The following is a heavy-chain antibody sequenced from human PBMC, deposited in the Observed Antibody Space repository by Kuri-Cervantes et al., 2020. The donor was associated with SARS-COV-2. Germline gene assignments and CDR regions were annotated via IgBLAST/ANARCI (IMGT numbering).Heavy chain of an antibody. CDR3: ARARVRGLITAYYYYGMDV. D-gene: IGHD3-10*01. CDR1: GYTFTGYY. V-gene: IGHV1-2*04. CDR2: INPNSGGT. J-gene: IGHJ6*02. Sequence: ASVKVSCEASGYTFTGYYIHWVRQAPGQGLEWMGWINPNSGGTNYAQKFQGWVTMTRDTSINTAYMELSRLRSDDTAVYYCARARVRGLITAYYYYGMDVWGQGTTVTVSS.